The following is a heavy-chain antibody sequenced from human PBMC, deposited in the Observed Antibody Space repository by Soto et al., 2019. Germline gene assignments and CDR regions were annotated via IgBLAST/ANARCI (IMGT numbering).Heavy chain of an antibody. Sequence: SETLSLTCTVSGGSISGYYWSWIRQPPGKGLEWIGNIYYAGNIKYNPSLKSRVTMSVDTSKNQFSLNLGSMTAADTAVYYCARDRGGVGARVAFDVWGQGTMVTVSS. J-gene: IGHJ3*01. V-gene: IGHV4-59*01. CDR3: ARDRGGVGARVAFDV. D-gene: IGHD1-26*01. CDR1: GGSISGYY. CDR2: IYYAGNI.